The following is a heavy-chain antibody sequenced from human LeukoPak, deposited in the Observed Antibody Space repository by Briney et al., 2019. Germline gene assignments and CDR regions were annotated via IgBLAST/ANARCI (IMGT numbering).Heavy chain of an antibody. Sequence: GGSLRLSCAASGFTFSSYAMSWIRQAPGKGLEWVSAISGSGGSTYYADSVKGRFTISRDNSKNTLYLQMNSLRAEDTAVYYCARARGTTTYYYYYYMDVRGKGTTVTVSS. CDR2: ISGSGGST. V-gene: IGHV3-23*01. CDR1: GFTFSSYA. CDR3: ARARGTTTYYYYYYMDV. D-gene: IGHD1-7*01. J-gene: IGHJ6*03.